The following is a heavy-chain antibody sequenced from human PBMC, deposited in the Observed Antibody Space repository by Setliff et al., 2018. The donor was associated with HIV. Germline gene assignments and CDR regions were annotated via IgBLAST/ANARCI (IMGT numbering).Heavy chain of an antibody. V-gene: IGHV4-39*01. CDR1: GGSSSSSSFY. J-gene: IGHJ1*01. Sequence: SETLSLTCTVSGGSSSSSSFYWGWIRQSPGKGLEWIGSIYYNGHTSYNPSLQSRVTISVDRSQNQFSLRLRSVTATDTAVYYCARARRAGSGPKYFQHWGQGTLVTVSS. CDR2: IYYNGHT. CDR3: ARARRAGSGPKYFQH. D-gene: IGHD2-15*01.